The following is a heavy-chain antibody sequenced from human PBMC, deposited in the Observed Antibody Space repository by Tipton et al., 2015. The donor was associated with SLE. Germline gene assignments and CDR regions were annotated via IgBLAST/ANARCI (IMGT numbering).Heavy chain of an antibody. J-gene: IGHJ4*02. CDR1: GFTFSRYW. D-gene: IGHD2-15*01. Sequence: SLRLSCAASGFTFSRYWMHWVRQAPGKGLVWVSRIKSDGSSTSYADSVKGRFTISRNNAKNALNLQMNSLRAADTAVDYCARGGDIGYCSGDSCYYRDYFDSWGQGTLVTVSS. CDR2: IKSDGSST. V-gene: IGHV3-74*01. CDR3: ARGGDIGYCSGDSCYYRDYFDS.